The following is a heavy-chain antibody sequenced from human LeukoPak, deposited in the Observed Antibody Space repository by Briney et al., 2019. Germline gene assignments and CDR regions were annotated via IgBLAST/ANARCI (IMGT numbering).Heavy chain of an antibody. V-gene: IGHV4-59*12. Sequence: PSETLSLTCTVSGGSISSYYWSWIRQPPGKGLEWIGYIHYSGSTSYNPSLKSRVTISVDTSKNQISLKLSSVTAADTAVYYCARRQGYVWGSYRYWGQGTLVTVSS. D-gene: IGHD3-16*02. CDR1: GGSISSYY. CDR2: IHYSGST. CDR3: ARRQGYVWGSYRY. J-gene: IGHJ4*02.